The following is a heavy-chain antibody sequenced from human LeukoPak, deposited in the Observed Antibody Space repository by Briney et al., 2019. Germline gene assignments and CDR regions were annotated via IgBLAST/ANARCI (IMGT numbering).Heavy chain of an antibody. CDR1: GYSFTSYW. Sequence: GESLKISCRGSGYSFTSYWIGWVRQMPGKGLEWMGIIYPGDSDTRYSPSFQGQVTISADKSISTAYLQLSRLKASDTAMYYCARLEYDSSGYPDYWGQGTLGTVSS. J-gene: IGHJ4*02. CDR2: IYPGDSDT. V-gene: IGHV5-51*01. CDR3: ARLEYDSSGYPDY. D-gene: IGHD3-22*01.